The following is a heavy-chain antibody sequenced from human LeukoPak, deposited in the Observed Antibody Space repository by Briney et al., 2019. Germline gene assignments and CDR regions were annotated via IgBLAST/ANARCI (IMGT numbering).Heavy chain of an antibody. CDR1: GYTFTSYD. J-gene: IGHJ6*03. Sequence: ASVKVSCKASGYTFTSYDINWVRQAPGQGLEWMGWMNPNSGNTGYAQKFQGRVTMTRNTSISTAYMELSSLRSEDTAVYYCARAVGYSYYYYYYYYMDVWGKGNTVTISS. CDR3: ARAVGYSYYYYYYYYMDV. V-gene: IGHV1-8*01. CDR2: MNPNSGNT. D-gene: IGHD5-18*01.